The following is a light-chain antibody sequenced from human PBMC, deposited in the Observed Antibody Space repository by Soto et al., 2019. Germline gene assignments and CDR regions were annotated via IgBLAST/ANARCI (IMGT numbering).Light chain of an antibody. CDR2: AAS. CDR1: QGISSY. CDR3: QQLNTGPWT. V-gene: IGKV1-9*01. J-gene: IGKJ1*01. Sequence: DIQLTQSPSFLSASVGDRVTITCRASQGISSYLAWYQQKPGKAPKLLIYAASTLQSGVPSRFSGSGSGTEFTLTISSLQPEDFATYYCQQLNTGPWTFGQGTKVEIK.